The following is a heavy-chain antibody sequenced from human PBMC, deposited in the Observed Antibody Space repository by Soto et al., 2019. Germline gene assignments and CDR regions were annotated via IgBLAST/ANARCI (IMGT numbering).Heavy chain of an antibody. Sequence: GGSLRLSCAASGFTFSNYEMNWVRQAPGKGLEWISYISSRGTVKYNADSVKGRFTISRDTSKNTVYLEMNSLRAEDTAVYYCARLLGRSYNFYHHYALDVWGQGTTVTVSS. CDR3: ARLLGRSYNFYHHYALDV. V-gene: IGHV3-48*03. CDR2: ISSRGTVK. D-gene: IGHD3-10*01. CDR1: GFTFSNYE. J-gene: IGHJ6*02.